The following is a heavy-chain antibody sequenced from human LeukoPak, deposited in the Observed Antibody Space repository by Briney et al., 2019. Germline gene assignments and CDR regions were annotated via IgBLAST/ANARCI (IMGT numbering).Heavy chain of an antibody. CDR2: ISSSSTYK. Sequence: PGGSLRLSCAASGFTFTNYSMNWVRQTPGKGLEWVSSISSSSTYKYYADSVKGRFTISRDNARNSLYLQMNSLRVDDTAVYYCYPHYYGSGNFNWFDPWGQGTLVTVSS. CDR3: YPHYYGSGNFNWFDP. J-gene: IGHJ5*02. CDR1: GFTFTNYS. V-gene: IGHV3-21*01. D-gene: IGHD3-10*01.